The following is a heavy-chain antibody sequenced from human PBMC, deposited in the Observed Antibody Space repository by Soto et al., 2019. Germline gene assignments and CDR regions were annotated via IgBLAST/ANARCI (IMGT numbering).Heavy chain of an antibody. CDR1: GFSFSSYS. D-gene: IGHD3-3*01. J-gene: IGHJ4*02. CDR2: ISSTSSYT. V-gene: IGHV3-21*04. Sequence: GGSLRLSCAASGFSFSSYSMNWVRQAPGKGLEWVSSISSTSSYTYCADTVKGRFTISRDNAKNSLYLQMNSLRAEDTAVYYCAKDSYYGFWSGYGQQNYWGQGTLVTVSS. CDR3: AKDSYYGFWSGYGQQNY.